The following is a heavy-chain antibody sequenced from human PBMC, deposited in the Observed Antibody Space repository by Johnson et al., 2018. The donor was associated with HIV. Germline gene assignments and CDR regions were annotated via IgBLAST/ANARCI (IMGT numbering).Heavy chain of an antibody. CDR2: IKSKTDGGTT. V-gene: IGHV3-15*01. CDR3: ARDRDRLNWNYGALDI. D-gene: IGHD1-7*01. Sequence: VQLVESGGGLVKPGGSLRLSCAASEFTFSNAWMSWVRQAPGKGLEWVGRIKSKTDGGTTDYAAPVKGRFSISKDDSKNTLYLQMNSLKIEDTAVYYCARDRDRLNWNYGALDIWGQGTMVTVSS. CDR1: EFTFSNAW. J-gene: IGHJ3*02.